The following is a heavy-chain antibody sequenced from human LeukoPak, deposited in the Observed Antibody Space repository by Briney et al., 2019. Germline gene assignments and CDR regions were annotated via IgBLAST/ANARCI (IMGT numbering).Heavy chain of an antibody. CDR3: AKDHIVATIENDY. D-gene: IGHD5-12*01. CDR2: ISYDGSNK. CDR1: GFTFSSYG. Sequence: PGRSLGLFCAASGFTFSSYGMHWVRQAPGKGLEGVAVISYDGSNKYYADSVKGRFTISRDNSKNTLYLQMNSLRAEDTAVYYCAKDHIVATIENDYWGQGTLVTVSS. V-gene: IGHV3-30*18. J-gene: IGHJ4*02.